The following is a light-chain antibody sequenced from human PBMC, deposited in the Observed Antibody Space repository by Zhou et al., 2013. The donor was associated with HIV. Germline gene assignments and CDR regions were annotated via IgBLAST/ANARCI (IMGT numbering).Light chain of an antibody. CDR3: MQPLQTPRT. CDR1: QSLLHSNGYNY. V-gene: IGKV2-28*01. Sequence: DIVMTQSPLSLPVTPGEPASISCRSSQSLLHSNGYNYLDWYLQKPGQSPQLLIYLGSNRASGVPDRFRGSGSGTDFTLQISRVEADDVGVYYCMQPLQTPRTFGQGTKVEIK. CDR2: LGS. J-gene: IGKJ1*01.